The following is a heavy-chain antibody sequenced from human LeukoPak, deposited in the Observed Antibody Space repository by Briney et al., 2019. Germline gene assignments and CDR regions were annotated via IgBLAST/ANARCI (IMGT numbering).Heavy chain of an antibody. CDR3: AKDGAPYSGYGGFDY. Sequence: GGSLRLSCAASGFTFDDYTMHWVRQAPGKGLEWVSLISWDGGSTYYADSVKGRFTISRDKSKNSLYLQMNSLRTEDTALYYCAKDGAPYSGYGGFDYWGQGTLVTVSS. CDR1: GFTFDDYT. J-gene: IGHJ4*02. CDR2: ISWDGGST. D-gene: IGHD5-12*01. V-gene: IGHV3-43*01.